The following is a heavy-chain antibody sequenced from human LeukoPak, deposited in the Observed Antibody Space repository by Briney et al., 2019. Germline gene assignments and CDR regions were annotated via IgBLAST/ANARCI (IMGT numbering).Heavy chain of an antibody. D-gene: IGHD2-15*01. CDR1: GYSFTSYW. V-gene: IGHV5-51*01. CDR2: IYPGDSDT. J-gene: IGHJ5*02. Sequence: GESLKISCKGSGYSFTSYWIGWVRQMPGKGLEWMGIIYPGDSDTRYSPSFQGQVLISADKSISPAYLQWSRLKASDTAMYYCARCLGYCSGGSCCNWFDPWGQGTLVTVSS. CDR3: ARCLGYCSGGSCCNWFDP.